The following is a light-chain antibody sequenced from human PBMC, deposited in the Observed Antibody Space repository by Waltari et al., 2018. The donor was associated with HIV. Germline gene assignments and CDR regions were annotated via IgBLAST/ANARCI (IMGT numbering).Light chain of an antibody. CDR3: QVWDSSSDHRGV. Sequence: SYVLTQPPSVSVAPGQTARITCGGNNIGRKSVHWYQQKPGQAPVLVVYDDSDRPSGIPERFSCSNSGNTATLTVSRVEAGDEADYFCQVWDSSSDHRGVFGGGTKLTVL. J-gene: IGLJ3*02. CDR1: NIGRKS. CDR2: DDS. V-gene: IGLV3-21*02.